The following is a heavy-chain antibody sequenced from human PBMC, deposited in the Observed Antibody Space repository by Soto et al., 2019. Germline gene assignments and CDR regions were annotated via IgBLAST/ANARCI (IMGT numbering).Heavy chain of an antibody. CDR1: GFTFSSYA. V-gene: IGHV3-23*01. D-gene: IGHD6-13*01. CDR3: AKLGQQVASYFDY. Sequence: EVQLLESGGGLVQPGGSLRLSCAASGFTFSSYAMNWVRQAPGKWMEWVSLISSGGGITDYADSVRGRFTISRDSSKNILYLQMISLTAEDTAFYYCAKLGQQVASYFDYWGQGTLVTVSS. J-gene: IGHJ4*02. CDR2: ISSGGGIT.